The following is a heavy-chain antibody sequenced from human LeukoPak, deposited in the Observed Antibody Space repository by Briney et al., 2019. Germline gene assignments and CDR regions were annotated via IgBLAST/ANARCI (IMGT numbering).Heavy chain of an antibody. CDR1: GGSISSYY. D-gene: IGHD5-12*01. J-gene: IGHJ4*02. V-gene: IGHV4-59*01. CDR3: ARDSGYSGSFDY. CDR2: IYYNGIT. Sequence: SETLSLTCTVSGGSISSYYWSWIRQPPGKGLEWIGYIYYNGITNYRPSLKSRVTISLDTSENQFSLKLRSVTAADTAVYYCARDSGYSGSFDYWGQGTLVTVSS.